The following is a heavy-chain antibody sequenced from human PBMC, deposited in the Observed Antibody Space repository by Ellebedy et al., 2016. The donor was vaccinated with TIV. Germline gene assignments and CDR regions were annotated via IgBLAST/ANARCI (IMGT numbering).Heavy chain of an antibody. D-gene: IGHD6-19*01. CDR2: INQDGSGR. J-gene: IGHJ4*02. CDR1: GFTFSSYS. CDR3: ARDHVSGWALGF. V-gene: IGHV3-7*01. Sequence: GGSLRLSCAASGFTFSSYSMNWVRQAPGKGLEWVANINQDGSGRYYVDSVKGRFTISRDNAENSLYLQMNSLRAEDTAVYYCARDHVSGWALGFWGQGTLVTVSS.